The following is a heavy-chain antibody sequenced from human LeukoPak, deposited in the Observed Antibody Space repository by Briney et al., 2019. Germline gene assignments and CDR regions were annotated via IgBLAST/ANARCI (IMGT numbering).Heavy chain of an antibody. CDR3: AKDGGTHLDH. CDR2: ISSSGTNI. Sequence: GGSLRLSCAASGFTFRTSGMNWVRQAPGKGLEWVSSISSSGTNISYAQSVKGRFTITRDNAQNSLTLHMNTLRADDTAVYYCAKDGGTHLDHWGQGTLVTVSS. J-gene: IGHJ4*02. V-gene: IGHV3-48*01. D-gene: IGHD1-26*01. CDR1: GFTFRTSG.